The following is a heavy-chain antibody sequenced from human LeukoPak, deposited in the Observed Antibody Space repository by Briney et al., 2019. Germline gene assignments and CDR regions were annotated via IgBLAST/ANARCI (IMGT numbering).Heavy chain of an antibody. CDR3: TTSPVAYCGGDCYPRDY. Sequence: GGSLRLSCAASGFTFSNAWMSWVRQAPGKGLEWVGRIAAPVKGRFTISRDDSKNTLYLQMNSLKTEDTAVYYCTTSPVAYCGGDCYPRDYWGQGTLVTVSS. D-gene: IGHD2-21*02. V-gene: IGHV3-15*01. J-gene: IGHJ4*02. CDR1: GFTFSNAW. CDR2: I.